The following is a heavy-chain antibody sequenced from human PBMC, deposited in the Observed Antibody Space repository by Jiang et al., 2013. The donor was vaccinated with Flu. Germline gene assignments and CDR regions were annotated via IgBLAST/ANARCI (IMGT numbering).Heavy chain of an antibody. Sequence: SGAEVKKPGASVKVSCKASGYTFTSYYMHWVRQAPGQGLEWMGIINPSGGSTSYAQKFQGRVTMTRDTSTSTVYMELSSLRSEDTAVYYCARGEWGYSSSSETTYYYYGMDVWGQGTTVTVSS. CDR2: INPSGGST. J-gene: IGHJ6*02. D-gene: IGHD6-6*01. CDR1: GYTFTSYY. CDR3: ARGEWGYSSSSETTYYYYGMDV. V-gene: IGHV1-46*03.